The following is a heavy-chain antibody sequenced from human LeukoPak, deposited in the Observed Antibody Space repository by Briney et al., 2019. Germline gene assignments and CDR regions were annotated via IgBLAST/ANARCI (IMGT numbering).Heavy chain of an antibody. CDR2: ISWNSGSI. Sequence: GRSLRLSCAASGFTFDDYAMHWVRQAPGKGLEWVSGISWNSGSIGYADSVKGRFTISRDNAENSLYLQMNSLRAEDTALYYCAKDMGSGWYSVGYFDYWGQGTLVTVSS. CDR1: GFTFDDYA. CDR3: AKDMGSGWYSVGYFDY. D-gene: IGHD6-19*01. J-gene: IGHJ4*02. V-gene: IGHV3-9*01.